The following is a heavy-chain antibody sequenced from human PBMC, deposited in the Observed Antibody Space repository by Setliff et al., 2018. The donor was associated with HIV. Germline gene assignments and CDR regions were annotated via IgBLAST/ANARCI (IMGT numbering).Heavy chain of an antibody. CDR2: IFYSGHT. Sequence: SETLSLTCTVSGGSITRSSYYWAWIRQPPGKGLEWIGNIFYSGHTFYNPSLRSRVTISVDTSKNQFSLKLSSVTAADTAVYYCARGVAAAGLWGRGTLITVSS. D-gene: IGHD6-13*01. V-gene: IGHV4-39*07. J-gene: IGHJ4*02. CDR3: ARGVAAAGL. CDR1: GGSITRSSYY.